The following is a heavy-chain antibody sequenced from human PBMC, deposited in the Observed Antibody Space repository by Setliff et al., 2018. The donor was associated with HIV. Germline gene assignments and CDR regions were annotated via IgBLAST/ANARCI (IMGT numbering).Heavy chain of an antibody. D-gene: IGHD3-3*01. Sequence: PGGSLRLSCAASGFTFSDYYMSWIRQAPGKGLEWVSYISSRGSTIYYADSVKGRFTISRDNAKNSLYLQMNSLTAEDTAVYYCARDVSWRVRTYIDYWGQGARVTVSS. CDR3: ARDVSWRVRTYIDY. V-gene: IGHV3-11*04. CDR1: GFTFSDYY. CDR2: ISSRGSTI. J-gene: IGHJ4*02.